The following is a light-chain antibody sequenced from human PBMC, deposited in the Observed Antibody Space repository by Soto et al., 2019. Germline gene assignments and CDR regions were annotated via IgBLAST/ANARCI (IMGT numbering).Light chain of an antibody. J-gene: IGKJ1*01. CDR2: GAS. CDR3: QQYNSWPLT. V-gene: IGKV3-15*01. CDR1: QSVSSN. Sequence: EIVITQSPSTVSVSPGERATLSCRASQSVSSNLAWYQQKPGQAPRLLIYGASTRATGIPARFSGSGSGTDFTLTMSSLQSEDFAVYYCQQYNSWPLTFGQGTKVDIK.